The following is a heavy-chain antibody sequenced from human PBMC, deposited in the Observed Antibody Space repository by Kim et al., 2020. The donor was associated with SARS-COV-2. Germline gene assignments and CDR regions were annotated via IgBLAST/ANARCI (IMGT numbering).Heavy chain of an antibody. D-gene: IGHD2-21*01. Sequence: GGSLRLSCAASGFTFSNAWMSWVRQAPGKGLEWVGRIKSKTDGGTTDYAAPVKGRFTISRDDSKNTLYLQMNSLKTEDTAVYYCVCGTPGYYGMDVWGQGTTVTVSS. CDR3: VCGTPGYYGMDV. CDR1: GFTFSNAW. V-gene: IGHV3-15*01. CDR2: IKSKTDGGTT. J-gene: IGHJ6*02.